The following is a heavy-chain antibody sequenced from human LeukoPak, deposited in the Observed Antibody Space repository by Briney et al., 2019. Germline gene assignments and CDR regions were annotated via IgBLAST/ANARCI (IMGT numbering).Heavy chain of an antibody. Sequence: SETLSLTCAVYGGSFSGYYSRGIRRPPRGGGEGLVEINHSGSNNYNTPLNSRVTISVDTSKNQFSLKLSSVTAADTAVYYCARRGPNPLYYYYYYMDVWGKGTTVTVSS. CDR3: ARRGPNPLYYYYYYMDV. CDR1: GGSFSGYY. J-gene: IGHJ6*03. D-gene: IGHD1-14*01. V-gene: IGHV4-34*01. CDR2: INHSGSN.